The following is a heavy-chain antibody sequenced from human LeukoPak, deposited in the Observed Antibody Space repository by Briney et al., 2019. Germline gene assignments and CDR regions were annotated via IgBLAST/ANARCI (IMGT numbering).Heavy chain of an antibody. CDR2: ISDSDGST. Sequence: GGSLRLSCAASGFTFSSYVMTWVRQAPGKGLEWVSGISDSDGSTYYADSVKGRFTISRDNSKNTLYLQMNSLRAEDTAVYYCAAPPHCSSTSCSDYWGQGTLVTVSS. D-gene: IGHD2-2*01. CDR3: AAPPHCSSTSCSDY. V-gene: IGHV3-23*01. J-gene: IGHJ4*02. CDR1: GFTFSSYV.